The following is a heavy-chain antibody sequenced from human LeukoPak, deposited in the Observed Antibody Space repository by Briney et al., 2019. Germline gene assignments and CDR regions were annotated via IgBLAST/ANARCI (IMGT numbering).Heavy chain of an antibody. Sequence: ASVKVSCKASGYTFSKYSINWVRQAPGQGLEWMGWISGYNGKTNYAQKLQDRVTMTTDTSTSTAYMELRSLRSDDTAVYYCARNFHPGNWDYWGQGTLVTASP. D-gene: IGHD1-14*01. CDR2: ISGYNGKT. CDR1: GYTFSKYS. J-gene: IGHJ4*02. CDR3: ARNFHPGNWDY. V-gene: IGHV1-18*01.